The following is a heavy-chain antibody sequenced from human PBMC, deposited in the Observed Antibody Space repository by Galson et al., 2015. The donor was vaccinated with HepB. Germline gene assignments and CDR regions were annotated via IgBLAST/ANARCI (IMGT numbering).Heavy chain of an antibody. D-gene: IGHD3-22*01. V-gene: IGHV3-66*01. Sequence: SLRLSCAASGFTASSNYMNWVRQAPGKGLEWVSVIYAGGSTYYADSVKGRFTISRDNSKNTLYLHMNSLRAEDTAVYYCARTFYYDSSGYSPFGYWGQGTLVTVSS. CDR2: IYAGGST. CDR3: ARTFYYDSSGYSPFGY. J-gene: IGHJ4*02. CDR1: GFTASSNY.